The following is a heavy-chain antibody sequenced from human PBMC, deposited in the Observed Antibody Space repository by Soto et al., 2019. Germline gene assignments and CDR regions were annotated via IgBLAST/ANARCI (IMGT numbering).Heavy chain of an antibody. CDR1: GFTFSSYG. Sequence: GGSLRLSCAASGFTFSSYGMHWVRQAPGKGLEWVAVISYDGSKKYYADSVKGRFTISRDNSKNTLYLQMNSLRAEDTAVYYCAKDRDSGSYSLGWYFDYWGQGTLVTVSS. D-gene: IGHD1-26*01. V-gene: IGHV3-30*18. CDR2: ISYDGSKK. CDR3: AKDRDSGSYSLGWYFDY. J-gene: IGHJ4*02.